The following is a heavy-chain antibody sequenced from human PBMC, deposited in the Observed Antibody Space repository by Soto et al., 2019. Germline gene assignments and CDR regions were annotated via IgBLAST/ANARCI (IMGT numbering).Heavy chain of an antibody. J-gene: IGHJ2*01. CDR1: GGSISSGGYY. Sequence: SETLSLTCTVSGGSISSGGYYWSWIRQHPGKGLEWIGYIYYSGSTYYNPSLKSRVTIPVDTSKNQFSLKLSSVTAADTAVYYCAREQYQLLFRYFDLWGRGTLVTVSS. CDR3: AREQYQLLFRYFDL. CDR2: IYYSGST. D-gene: IGHD2-2*01. V-gene: IGHV4-31*03.